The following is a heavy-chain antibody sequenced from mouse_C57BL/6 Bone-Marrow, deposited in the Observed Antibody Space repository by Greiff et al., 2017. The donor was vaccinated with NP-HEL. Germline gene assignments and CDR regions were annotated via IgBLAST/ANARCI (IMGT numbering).Heavy chain of an antibody. Sequence: PEQGLEWIGYIYPRDGSTKYNEKFKGKATLTADKSSSTAYMQLNSLTSEDSAVYFCARRWGLRRNYFDYWGQGTTLTVSS. CDR2: IYPRDGST. V-gene: IGHV1-78*01. CDR3: ARRWGLRRNYFDY. J-gene: IGHJ2*01. D-gene: IGHD2-4*01.